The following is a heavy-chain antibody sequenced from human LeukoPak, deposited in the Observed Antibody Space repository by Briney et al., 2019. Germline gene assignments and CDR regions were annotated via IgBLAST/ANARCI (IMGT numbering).Heavy chain of an antibody. Sequence: PSETLSLTCTASGGSISSYYWSWIRQPPGKGLEWIGYIYYSGSTNYNPSLKSRVTISVDTSKNQFSLKLSSVTAADTAVYYCASRYYYDSSGYRYWGQGTLVTVSS. CDR1: GGSISSYY. D-gene: IGHD3-22*01. V-gene: IGHV4-59*01. CDR3: ASRYYYDSSGYRY. J-gene: IGHJ4*02. CDR2: IYYSGST.